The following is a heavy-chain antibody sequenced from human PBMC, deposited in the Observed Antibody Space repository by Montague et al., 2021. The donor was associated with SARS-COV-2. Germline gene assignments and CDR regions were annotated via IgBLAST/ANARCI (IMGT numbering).Heavy chain of an antibody. V-gene: IGHV3-48*03. J-gene: IGHJ6*02. CDR2: ISSSGGGSTK. CDR1: GFIFSSYE. Sequence: SLRLSCAASGFIFSSYEMNWVRQAPGKGLEWISYISSSGGGSTKXYTXSVKGRFTISRDNAKNSLYLQMNSLRVEDTAIYYCARDRDWDDWCGMDVWGQGTTLTVSS. D-gene: IGHD2-21*01. CDR3: ARDRDWDDWCGMDV.